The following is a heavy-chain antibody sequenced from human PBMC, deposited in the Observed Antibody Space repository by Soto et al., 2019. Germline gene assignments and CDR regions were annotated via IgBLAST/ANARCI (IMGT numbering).Heavy chain of an antibody. Sequence: EVQLVETGGGLIQPGGSLRLSCLASGFSVTTNYIIWVRQPPGKGLEWVSTTFTGGSTHYADSVKGRFSISRDNSKNTVYLQMNNLRVEDTAVYYCAKKSPSSIQGWAFGMDVWGQGTTVSDSS. CDR3: AKKSPSSIQGWAFGMDV. V-gene: IGHV3-53*02. CDR2: TFTGGST. D-gene: IGHD1-26*01. J-gene: IGHJ6*02. CDR1: GFSVTTNY.